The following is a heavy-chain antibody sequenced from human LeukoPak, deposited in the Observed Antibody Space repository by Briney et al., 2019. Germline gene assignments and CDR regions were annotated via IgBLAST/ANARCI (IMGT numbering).Heavy chain of an antibody. CDR1: GFTFSSNA. D-gene: IGHD3-3*01. J-gene: IGHJ4*02. V-gene: IGHV3-23*01. CDR3: AKAGKPGATYYDFGN. CDR2: ISGSGVAT. Sequence: TGGSLRLSCAASGFTFSSNAMTCVRQAPGKGLEWVSTISGSGVATYYADSVRGRFTISRDNSKNTLYLQMNSLRAEDTAVYYCAKAGKPGATYYDFGNWGQGTLVTVSS.